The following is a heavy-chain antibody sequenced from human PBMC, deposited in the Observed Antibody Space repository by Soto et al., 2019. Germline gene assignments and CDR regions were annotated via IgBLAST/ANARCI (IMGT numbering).Heavy chain of an antibody. Sequence: VGSLRLSCAASGFTFTNSAMNWVRQAPGKGLEWVSTMTGSGGSTYYADSVKGRFTISRDTSKNTVYLHMNSLRAEDTAVYYCTKDVADCGGDCFSGFDSWGQGTLVTVSS. CDR2: MTGSGGST. CDR3: TKDVADCGGDCFSGFDS. V-gene: IGHV3-23*01. D-gene: IGHD2-21*02. CDR1: GFTFTNSA. J-gene: IGHJ4*02.